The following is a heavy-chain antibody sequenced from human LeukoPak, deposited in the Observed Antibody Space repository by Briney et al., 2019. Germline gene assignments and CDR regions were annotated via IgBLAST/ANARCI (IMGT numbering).Heavy chain of an antibody. Sequence: GGSLRLSCAASGFTFSSYSMNWVRQAPGKGLEWVSYISGSSSTIYYADSVKGRFTISRDNAKNSLYLQMNSLRDEDTAVYYCAREGEETRDSSGYYEEGFDYWGQGTLVTVSS. V-gene: IGHV3-48*02. CDR1: GFTFSSYS. D-gene: IGHD3-22*01. CDR3: AREGEETRDSSGYYEEGFDY. J-gene: IGHJ4*02. CDR2: ISGSSSTI.